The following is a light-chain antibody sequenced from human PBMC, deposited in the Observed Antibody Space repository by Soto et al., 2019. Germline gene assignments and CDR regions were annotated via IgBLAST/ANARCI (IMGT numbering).Light chain of an antibody. Sequence: EIVLTQSPGTLSLSPGERATLSCRASQSVSSCYLAWYQQKPGQAPRLLIYGASNRATGIPDRFSGSGSRTDFTLTISRLEPEDFAVYYCHQYGSSRTFGQGTKVEIK. J-gene: IGKJ1*01. CDR3: HQYGSSRT. V-gene: IGKV3-20*01. CDR2: GAS. CDR1: QSVSSCY.